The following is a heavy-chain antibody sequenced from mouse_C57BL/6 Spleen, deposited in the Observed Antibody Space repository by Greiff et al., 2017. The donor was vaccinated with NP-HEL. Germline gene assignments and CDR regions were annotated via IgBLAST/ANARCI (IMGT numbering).Heavy chain of an antibody. CDR3: ALGAAQAWFAY. D-gene: IGHD3-2*02. CDR1: GFNIKDYY. V-gene: IGHV14-2*01. Sequence: EVQLQQSGAELVKPGASVKLSCTASGFNIKDYYMHWVKQRTEQGLEWIGRIDPEDGETKYAPKFQGKATITADTSSNTADLQLSSLTSEDTAVYYCALGAAQAWFAYGGQGTLVTVSA. CDR2: IDPEDGET. J-gene: IGHJ3*01.